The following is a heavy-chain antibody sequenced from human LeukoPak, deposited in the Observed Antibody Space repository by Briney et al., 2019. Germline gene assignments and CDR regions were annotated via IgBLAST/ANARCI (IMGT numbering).Heavy chain of an antibody. V-gene: IGHV3-21*04. CDR3: AKSGQRIAYFDY. CDR2: ISSGSSYI. Sequence: PGRSLRLSCAASGVTFSSYSMNWVRQAPGKGLEWVSSISSGSSYIFYADSVRGRFTISRDNAKNSLYLQMNSLRAEDTAVYYCAKSGQRIAYFDYWGQGTLVTVSS. CDR1: GVTFSSYS. J-gene: IGHJ4*02. D-gene: IGHD2-15*01.